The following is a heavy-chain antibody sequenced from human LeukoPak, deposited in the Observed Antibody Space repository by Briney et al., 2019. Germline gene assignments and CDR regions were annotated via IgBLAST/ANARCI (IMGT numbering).Heavy chain of an antibody. D-gene: IGHD3-10*01. CDR1: GYSFSNYW. Sequence: GESLQISCKGSGYSFSNYWIGWVRQMPEKGLGWMGIIFPGDSDTKYSPSFQGQVIISVDKSVNTAYLQWSSLRASGTAMYYCASATMVRGVLRGAFDMWGQGTMVTVSS. V-gene: IGHV5-51*01. J-gene: IGHJ3*02. CDR2: IFPGDSDT. CDR3: ASATMVRGVLRGAFDM.